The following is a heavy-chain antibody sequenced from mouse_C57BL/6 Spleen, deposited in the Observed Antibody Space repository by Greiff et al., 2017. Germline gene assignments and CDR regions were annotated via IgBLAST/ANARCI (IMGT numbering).Heavy chain of an antibody. J-gene: IGHJ1*03. CDR2: ISYDGSN. Sequence: EVKLMESGPGLVKPSQSLSLTCSVTGYSITSGYYWNWIRQFPGNKLEWMGYISYDGSNNYNPSLKNRISITRDPSTNQFFLKLNSVTTEDTAIYYCAREINYYGSSYEDWYFDVWGTGTTVTVSS. CDR3: AREINYYGSSYEDWYFDV. CDR1: GYSITSGYY. V-gene: IGHV3-6*01. D-gene: IGHD1-1*01.